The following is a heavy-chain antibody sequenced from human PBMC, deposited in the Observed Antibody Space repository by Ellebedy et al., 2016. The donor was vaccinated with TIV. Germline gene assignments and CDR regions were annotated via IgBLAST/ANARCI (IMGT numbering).Heavy chain of an antibody. V-gene: IGHV4-34*01. CDR3: GTGTTDS. Sequence: SETLSLTXAVYGGSFSGYYWTWIRQPPGKGLEWIGEINHSGSTDYNPSLKSRVTISVDTSKNHFSLKLNSVTAADTAVYYCGTGTTDSWGQGTLVTVSS. J-gene: IGHJ4*02. CDR1: GGSFSGYY. D-gene: IGHD1-1*01. CDR2: INHSGST.